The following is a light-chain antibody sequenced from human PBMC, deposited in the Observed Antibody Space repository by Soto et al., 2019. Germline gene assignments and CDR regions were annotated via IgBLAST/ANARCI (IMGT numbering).Light chain of an antibody. J-gene: IGLJ1*01. CDR1: SSDVGGYNY. CDR3: SSYTSSSTLYV. CDR2: DVS. V-gene: IGLV2-14*01. Sequence: QSALTQPASVSGSPGQSITISCTGTSSDVGGYNYVSWYQQHPGKAPKLMIYDVSNRPSGVSNRFSGSKSGNTASLTISGLQDDDEADYYCSSYTSSSTLYVFGPGTKVTVL.